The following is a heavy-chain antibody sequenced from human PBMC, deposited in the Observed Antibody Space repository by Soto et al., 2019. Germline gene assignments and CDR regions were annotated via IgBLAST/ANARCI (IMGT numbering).Heavy chain of an antibody. CDR1: VFPFSSYV. V-gene: IGHV3-23*01. Sequence: PGGSVTLSCAASVFPFSSYVLAWVRQAPGKGLEWVSGISGGGSNTFYADSVKGRFTISRDNAKRSVYLQMDSLTVEDTAVYYCARDSRLDVWGQGTTVTVSS. J-gene: IGHJ6*02. CDR3: ARDSRLDV. CDR2: ISGGGSNT.